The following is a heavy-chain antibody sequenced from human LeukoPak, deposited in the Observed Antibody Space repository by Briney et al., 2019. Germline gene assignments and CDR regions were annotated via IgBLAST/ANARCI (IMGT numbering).Heavy chain of an antibody. CDR2: ISSSSSYI. Sequence: PGGSLRLSCAAPGFTFSSNSMNWVRQTPGKGLEWVSSISSSSSYIYYADSVTGRFTISRDNAKNSLYLQMNSLRAEDTAVYYCAREGYAIWFDPWGQGTLVTVSS. D-gene: IGHD2-8*01. J-gene: IGHJ5*02. CDR1: GFTFSSNS. CDR3: AREGYAIWFDP. V-gene: IGHV3-21*01.